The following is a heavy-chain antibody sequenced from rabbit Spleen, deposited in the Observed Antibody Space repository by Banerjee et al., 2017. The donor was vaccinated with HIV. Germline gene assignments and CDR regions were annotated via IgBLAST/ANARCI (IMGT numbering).Heavy chain of an antibody. CDR3: VRNVSV. CDR2: INTGSGSA. Sequence: QQQLEESGGGLARLGGTRTLTCKAPGIAFGGNYYMCWDRQAPGKGLEWIGCINTGSGSAYYASWVNGRFSISKTSSTTVTLQMTSLTVADTATYFCVRNVSVWGQGTLVTVS. CDR1: GIAFGGNYY. D-gene: IGHD1-1*01. V-gene: IGHV1S45*01. J-gene: IGHJ3*01.